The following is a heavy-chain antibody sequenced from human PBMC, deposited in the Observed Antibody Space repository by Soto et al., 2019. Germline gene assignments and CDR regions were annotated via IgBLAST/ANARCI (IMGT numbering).Heavy chain of an antibody. D-gene: IGHD6-19*01. V-gene: IGHV1-8*01. CDR3: AREKSSGWVDESNWFDP. CDR2: MNPNSGNT. Sequence: QVQLVQSGAEVKKPGASVKVSCKASGYTFTSYDINWVRQATGQGLEWMGWMNPNSGNTGYAQKFQGRVTMTRNTSISTAYMELSSLRSEDTAVYYCAREKSSGWVDESNWFDPWGQGTLVTVSS. CDR1: GYTFTSYD. J-gene: IGHJ5*02.